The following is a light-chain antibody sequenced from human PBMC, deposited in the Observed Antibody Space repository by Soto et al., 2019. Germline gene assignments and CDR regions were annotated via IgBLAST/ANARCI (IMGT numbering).Light chain of an antibody. CDR3: SSYAGSNNLVV. CDR2: EVS. J-gene: IGLJ2*01. CDR1: SSDVGGYNY. V-gene: IGLV2-8*01. Sequence: QFVLTQPPSASGSPGQSVTISCTGTSSDVGGYNYVSWYQQHPGKAPKLMIYEVSKRPSGVPDRFSGSKSGNTASLTVSGLQAEDEADYYCSSYAGSNNLVVFGGGTKVTVL.